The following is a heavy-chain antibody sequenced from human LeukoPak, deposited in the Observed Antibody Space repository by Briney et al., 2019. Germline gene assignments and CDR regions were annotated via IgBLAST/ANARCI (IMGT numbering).Heavy chain of an antibody. CDR3: ARETWELLRIFDY. V-gene: IGHV4-4*07. Sequence: SETLSLTCTVSGGSISSYYWGWIRQPAGKGLEWIGRIYTSGSTNYNPSLKSRVTMSVDTSKNQFSLKLSSVTAADTAVYYCARETWELLRIFDYWGQGTLVTVSS. J-gene: IGHJ4*02. CDR1: GGSISSYY. D-gene: IGHD1-26*01. CDR2: IYTSGST.